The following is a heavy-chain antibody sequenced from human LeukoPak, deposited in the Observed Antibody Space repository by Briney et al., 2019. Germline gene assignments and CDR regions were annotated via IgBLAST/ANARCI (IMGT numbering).Heavy chain of an antibody. V-gene: IGHV3-9*01. CDR2: ISWNSGRI. D-gene: IGHD6-19*01. CDR1: GFTFDNYA. J-gene: IGHJ4*02. CDR3: AKDNRRHYTSGPNPDSLH. Sequence: GRSLRLSCTASGFTFDNYAMHWVRQAPGKGLEWVSGISWNSGRIDYADSVKGRFTISRDNAKNSLYLQMNSLRPEDTAFYYCAKDNRRHYTSGPNPDSLHWGQGALVTVSS.